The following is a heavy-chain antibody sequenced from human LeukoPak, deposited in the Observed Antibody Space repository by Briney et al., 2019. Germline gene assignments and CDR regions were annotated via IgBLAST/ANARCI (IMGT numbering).Heavy chain of an antibody. CDR2: IYYSGST. D-gene: IGHD2-2*01. CDR3: ARESGDIVVVPAVYFDY. J-gene: IGHJ4*02. Sequence: PSETLSLTCTVSGGSVSSGSYYWSWIRQPPGKGLEWIGYIYYSGSTNYNPSLKSRVTISVDTSKNQFSLKLSSATAADTAVYYCARESGDIVVVPAVYFDYWGQGTLVTVSS. CDR1: GGSVSSGSYY. V-gene: IGHV4-61*01.